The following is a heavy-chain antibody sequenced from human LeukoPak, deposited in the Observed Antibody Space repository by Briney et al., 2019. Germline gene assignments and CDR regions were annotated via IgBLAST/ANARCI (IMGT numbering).Heavy chain of an antibody. CDR2: IRSKAYGGTT. V-gene: IGHV3-49*04. J-gene: IGHJ4*02. CDR1: GFTFCDYA. CDR3: KDLYSSGWYNYFAY. Sequence: GGSLRLSCTASGFTFCDYAMGWVRQAPGKGLEWVGFIRSKAYGGTTEYAPSVTGRFTISQDESKSIAYLQMNSLQTEDRAVYSCKDLYSSGWYNYFAYWGQGTLVTVSS. D-gene: IGHD6-19*01.